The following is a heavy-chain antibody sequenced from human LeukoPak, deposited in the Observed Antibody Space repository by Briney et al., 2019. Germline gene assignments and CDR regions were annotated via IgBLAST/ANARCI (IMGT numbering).Heavy chain of an antibody. J-gene: IGHJ4*02. Sequence: SGPTLGKPSQTLTLTCTFSGFSLNTRGVGVGWIRQPPGKALEWLALIYWDDDKRYRPTLKSRLTITKDTSKNQVVLTMTNMDPMDSATYYCAGMDYSWSHYFGYRGPGTLVTVSS. CDR2: IYWDDDK. CDR3: AGMDYSWSHYFGY. V-gene: IGHV2-5*02. CDR1: GFSLNTRGVG. D-gene: IGHD4-11*01.